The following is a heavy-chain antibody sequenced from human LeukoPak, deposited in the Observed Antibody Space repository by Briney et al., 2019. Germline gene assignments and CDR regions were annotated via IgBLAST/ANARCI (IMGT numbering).Heavy chain of an antibody. V-gene: IGHV3-48*01. J-gene: IGHJ4*02. CDR1: GFTFSSYS. D-gene: IGHD2-21*02. CDR3: AREESDCGGDCYFDY. CDR2: ISSSSSTI. Sequence: GGSLRLSCAASGFTFSSYSMNWVRQAPGKGLEWVSYISSSSSTIYYADSVKCRFTISRDNAENSLYLQMNSLRAEDTAVYYCAREESDCGGDCYFDYWGQGTLVTVSS.